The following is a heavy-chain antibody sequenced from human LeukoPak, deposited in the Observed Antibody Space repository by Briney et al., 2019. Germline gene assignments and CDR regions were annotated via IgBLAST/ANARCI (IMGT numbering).Heavy chain of an antibody. Sequence: SETLSLTCTVSGGSISSGGYYWSWIRQPAGKGLEWIGRIYTSGSTNYNPSLKSRVTMSVDTSKNQFSLKLSSVTAADTAVYYCARGGGRGYSYGYGYWGQGTLVTVSS. CDR2: IYTSGST. D-gene: IGHD5-18*01. V-gene: IGHV4-61*02. CDR1: GGSISSGGYY. CDR3: ARGGGRGYSYGYGY. J-gene: IGHJ4*02.